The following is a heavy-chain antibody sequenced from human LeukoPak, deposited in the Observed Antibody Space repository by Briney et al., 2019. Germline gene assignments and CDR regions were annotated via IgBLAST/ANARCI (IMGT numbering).Heavy chain of an antibody. CDR2: INHSGST. J-gene: IGHJ4*02. Sequence: PSETLSLTCAVYGGSFSGYYWSWIRQPPGKGLEWIGEINHSGSTNYNPSLKSRVTISVDTSKNRFSLKLSAVTAADTAVYYCAXDAGLGASDYWGQGTLVTVSS. D-gene: IGHD3/OR15-3a*01. CDR1: GGSFSGYY. V-gene: IGHV4-34*01. CDR3: AXDAGLGASDY.